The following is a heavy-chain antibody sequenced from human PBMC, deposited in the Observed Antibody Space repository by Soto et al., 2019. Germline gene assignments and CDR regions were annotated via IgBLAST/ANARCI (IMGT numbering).Heavy chain of an antibody. Sequence: QVHIVQSGAEVQKPGASVKISCTASGYNFTTYSVHWLRQAPGQRLEWVGWIKPANGNTRFSQNFPRRITSTSDTSATTVYLGLRRLRAGDTDIYYCAKYGGLTETAHPVWWFDPWCQGTLV. CDR2: IKPANGNT. CDR1: GYNFTTYS. J-gene: IGHJ5*02. V-gene: IGHV1-3*01. D-gene: IGHD5-18*01. CDR3: AKYGGLTETAHPVWWFDP.